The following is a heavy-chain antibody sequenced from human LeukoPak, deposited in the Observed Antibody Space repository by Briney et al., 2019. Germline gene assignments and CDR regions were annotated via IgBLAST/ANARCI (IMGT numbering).Heavy chain of an antibody. Sequence: GGSLRLSCAASGFTFSNYGMHWVRQAPGKGLEWVAVIWYDGSNKYYVDSVKGRFTISRDNSKNTLHLQMNSLRAEDTAVYYCATFLAIVTARDSLYFQHWGQGTLVTVSS. CDR3: ATFLAIVTARDSLYFQH. CDR1: GFTFSNYG. CDR2: IWYDGSNK. V-gene: IGHV3-33*01. J-gene: IGHJ1*01. D-gene: IGHD3-3*02.